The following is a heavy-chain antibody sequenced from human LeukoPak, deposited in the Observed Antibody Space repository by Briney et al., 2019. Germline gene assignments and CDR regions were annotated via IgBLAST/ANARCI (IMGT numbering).Heavy chain of an antibody. CDR1: GFTFSSYA. V-gene: IGHV3-23*01. J-gene: IGHJ4*02. CDR3: AKGDCSSTSCSIDY. D-gene: IGHD2-2*01. CDR2: ISGSGGST. Sequence: GGSLRLSCAASGFTFSSYAMSWVRQAPGKGLEWVSAISGSGGSTYYADSVKGRFTITRDNSKNTLYLQMNSLRAEDTAVYYCAKGDCSSTSCSIDYWGQGTLVTVSS.